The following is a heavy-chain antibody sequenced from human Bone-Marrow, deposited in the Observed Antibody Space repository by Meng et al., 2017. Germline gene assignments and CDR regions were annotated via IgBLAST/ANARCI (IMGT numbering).Heavy chain of an antibody. V-gene: IGHV3-53*04. D-gene: IGHD1-14*01. CDR1: GFTFRGNY. CDR2: IFSGGTT. CDR3: ARDNR. J-gene: IGHJ4*02. Sequence: VQLVQTAGGAVSPWRSRRLGAADSGFTFRGNYSSWVRRPPGTVLESVSVIFSGGTTYYATTIHGPFTISRYNSKNTLVLHQNILGAYATVVYYCARDNRWGQGTLVTVSS.